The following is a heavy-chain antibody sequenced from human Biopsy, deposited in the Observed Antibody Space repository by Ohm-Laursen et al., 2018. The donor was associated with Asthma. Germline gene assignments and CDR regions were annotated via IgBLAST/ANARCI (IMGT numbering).Heavy chain of an antibody. D-gene: IGHD6-13*01. J-gene: IGHJ4*02. CDR1: RFTYE. CDR2: ITFDGSTQ. CDR3: LRDTLGYYFDI. Sequence: SLRLSCAASRFTYEMHWARQAPGKGLEWVAVITFDGSTQHYGDSVKGRFTISRDNSKNMLFLQMNSLRAEDTAVYYCLRDTLGYYFDIWGQGTQVTVSS. V-gene: IGHV3-30-3*01.